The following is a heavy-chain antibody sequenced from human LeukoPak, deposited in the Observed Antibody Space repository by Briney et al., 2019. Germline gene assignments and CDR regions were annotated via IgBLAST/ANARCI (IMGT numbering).Heavy chain of an antibody. V-gene: IGHV1-46*01. J-gene: IGHJ5*02. D-gene: IGHD1-26*01. Sequence: ASVKVSCKASGYTFTSYYMRWVRQAPGQGLEWMGLINPTGGSTGYAQKFQGRVTMTRDMSTSTDYMELSSLRSEDTAIYYCARDNSVGDNAWWFDLWGQGTLVTVSS. CDR2: INPTGGST. CDR3: ARDNSVGDNAWWFDL. CDR1: GYTFTSYY.